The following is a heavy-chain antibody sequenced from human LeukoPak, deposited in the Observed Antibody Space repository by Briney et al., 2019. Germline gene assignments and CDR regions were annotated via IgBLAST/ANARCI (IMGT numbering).Heavy chain of an antibody. J-gene: IGHJ4*02. Sequence: GESLKISCKGSGYSSTSYWIGWVRQMPGKGLEWMGIIYPGDPDTKYSPSFQGQVTISADKSISTAYLQWSSLKASDTAMYYCARRSSSWDRYDNWGQGTLVTVSS. CDR1: GYSSTSYW. V-gene: IGHV5-51*01. CDR3: ARRSSSWDRYDN. D-gene: IGHD6-13*01. CDR2: IYPGDPDT.